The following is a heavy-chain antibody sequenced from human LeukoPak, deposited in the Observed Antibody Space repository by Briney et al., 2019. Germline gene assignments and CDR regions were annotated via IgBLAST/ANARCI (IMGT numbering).Heavy chain of an antibody. D-gene: IGHD3-10*01. Sequence: GGSLRLSCAASGFTFSSYEMNWVRQAPGKGLEWVSYISSNGSPIFYADSVKGRFTISRDNAKNSLSLLMNSLRAEDTAVYYCARDGGSGILDWGQGTLVTASS. J-gene: IGHJ4*02. CDR3: ARDGGSGILD. CDR1: GFTFSSYE. V-gene: IGHV3-48*03. CDR2: ISSNGSPI.